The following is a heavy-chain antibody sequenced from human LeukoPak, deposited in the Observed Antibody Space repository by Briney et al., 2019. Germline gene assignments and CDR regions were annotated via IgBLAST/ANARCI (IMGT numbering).Heavy chain of an antibody. Sequence: AAVKVSCKASGYTFTSYGISWVRQAPGQGLEWMGWISAYNGDTNYAQKLQGRVTMTTDTSTSTDYMELRSLRSDDTAVYYCARAAGCSSTSCGTNWFDPWGQGTLVTVSS. V-gene: IGHV1-18*01. CDR1: GYTFTSYG. CDR3: ARAAGCSSTSCGTNWFDP. D-gene: IGHD2-2*01. J-gene: IGHJ5*02. CDR2: ISAYNGDT.